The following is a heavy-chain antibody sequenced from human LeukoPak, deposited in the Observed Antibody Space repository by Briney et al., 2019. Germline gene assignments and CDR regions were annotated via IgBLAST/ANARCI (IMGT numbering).Heavy chain of an antibody. CDR1: GFTFRSYG. V-gene: IGHV3-48*04. CDR3: ARDYYDSSGYYYFDY. J-gene: IGHJ4*02. Sequence: PGGSLRLSCAASGFTFRSYGMHWVRQAPGKGLEWVSYISSSGSTIYYADSVKGRFTISRDNAKNSLYLQMNSLRAEDTAVYYCARDYYDSSGYYYFDYWGQGTLVTVSS. D-gene: IGHD3-22*01. CDR2: ISSSGSTI.